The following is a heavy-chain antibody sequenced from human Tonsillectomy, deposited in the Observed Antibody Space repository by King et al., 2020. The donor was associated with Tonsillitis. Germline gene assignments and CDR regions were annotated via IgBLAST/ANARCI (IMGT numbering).Heavy chain of an antibody. CDR3: AREAYSSGRCGIFDI. CDR1: GLTVSASI. Sequence: VQLVESGGGVVQPGGSLRLSCAASGLTVSASIIHWVRQAPGKGLEWVALIAHDGNSKNYAGTIKGRFTISGDNSQNTVYLQMSSLRSEDTAVYYCAREAYSSGRCGIFDIWGQGTKVTVSS. J-gene: IGHJ3*02. CDR2: IAHDGNSK. V-gene: IGHV3-30*15. D-gene: IGHD6-19*01.